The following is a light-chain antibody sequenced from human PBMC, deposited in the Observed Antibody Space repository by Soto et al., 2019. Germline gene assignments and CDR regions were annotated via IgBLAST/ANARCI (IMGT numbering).Light chain of an antibody. J-gene: IGKJ1*01. CDR1: QGISNY. V-gene: IGKV1-27*01. Sequence: DIQMTQSPSSLSASVGDRVIITCRASQGISNYLAWHQQKPGKVPKLLIYSASTLQSGVPSRFSGSGSGTDFTLTISSLQPEDVATYYCQKYNSAPRTFGQGTKVEIK. CDR2: SAS. CDR3: QKYNSAPRT.